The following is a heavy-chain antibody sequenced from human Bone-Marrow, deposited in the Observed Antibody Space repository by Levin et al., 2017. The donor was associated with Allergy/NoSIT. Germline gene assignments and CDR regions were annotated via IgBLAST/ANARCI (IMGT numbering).Heavy chain of an antibody. CDR1: GFTFSSSG. CDR2: ISFDGSNK. V-gene: IGHV3-30*18. D-gene: IGHD3-16*01. J-gene: IGHJ4*02. Sequence: PGGSLRLSCAASGFTFSSSGMHWVRQAPGKGLEWVAVISFDGSNKLSAGSVKGRFTISRDNSKNTLYLQMDSLRVDDTAVYFCAKYWDYGYSSPAIGYWGQGTLVTVSA. CDR3: AKYWDYGYSSPAIGY.